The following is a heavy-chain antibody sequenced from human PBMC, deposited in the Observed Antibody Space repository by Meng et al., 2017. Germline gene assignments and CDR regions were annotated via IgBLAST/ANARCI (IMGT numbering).Heavy chain of an antibody. Sequence: ESLKIPCAASGFTLDDYGMSWVRQAPGKGPGWGSGIYWNGGSEGNADSVKGRFTISRDNAKNSLYLQMNSLRAEDTAVYYCARAGLSSGWSRELDYWGQGTLVTVSS. V-gene: IGHV3-20*04. CDR3: ARAGLSSGWSRELDY. D-gene: IGHD6-19*01. CDR2: IYWNGGSE. J-gene: IGHJ4*02. CDR1: GFTLDDYG.